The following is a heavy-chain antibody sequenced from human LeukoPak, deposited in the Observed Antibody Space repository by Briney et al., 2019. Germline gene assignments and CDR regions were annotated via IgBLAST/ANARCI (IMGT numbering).Heavy chain of an antibody. CDR1: GFTFSSYS. Sequence: GSLRLSCAASGFTFSSYSMNWVRQAPGKGLEWVSYISSSSSTIYYADSVKGRFTISRDNAKNSLYLQMNSLRAEDTAVYYCARDLSHIVVVPAAIGFDYWGQGTLVTVSS. CDR3: ARDLSHIVVVPAAIGFDY. J-gene: IGHJ4*02. CDR2: ISSSSSTI. V-gene: IGHV3-48*04. D-gene: IGHD2-2*01.